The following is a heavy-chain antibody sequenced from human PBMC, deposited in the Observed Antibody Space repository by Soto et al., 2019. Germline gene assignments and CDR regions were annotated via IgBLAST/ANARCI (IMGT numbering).Heavy chain of an antibody. CDR1: GGTFTSYT. V-gene: IGHV1-69*02. Sequence: QVHLLQSGAEMKKPGSSVKVSCTAFGGTFTSYTFNWVRQAPGQRLEWMGRIIPILGMSSSAHNFQGRLTMIADKSTNTSYMVLSSLTSDDTAIYYCARSYGSGSRPVDYWGQGTLVTVSS. CDR3: ARSYGSGSRPVDY. CDR2: IIPILGMS. J-gene: IGHJ4*02. D-gene: IGHD3-10*01.